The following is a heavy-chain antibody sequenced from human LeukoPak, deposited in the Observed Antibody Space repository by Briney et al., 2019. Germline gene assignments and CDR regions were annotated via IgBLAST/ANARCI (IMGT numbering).Heavy chain of an antibody. V-gene: IGHV7-4-1*02. Sequence: GASVKVSCKASGYTFTSYAMNWVRQAPGQGLEWMGWINTNTGNPTYAQGFTGRFVFSLGTSVSTAYLQISSLKAEDTAVYYCARGTSDIVATIPHYWGQGTLVTVSS. CDR2: INTNTGNP. CDR3: ARGTSDIVATIPHY. CDR1: GYTFTSYA. D-gene: IGHD5-12*01. J-gene: IGHJ4*02.